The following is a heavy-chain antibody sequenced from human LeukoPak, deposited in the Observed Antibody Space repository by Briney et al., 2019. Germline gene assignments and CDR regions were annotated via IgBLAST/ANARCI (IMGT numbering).Heavy chain of an antibody. D-gene: IGHD2-2*01. CDR3: ARLDCSSTSRYDY. CDR2: ISSSGSTI. J-gene: IGHJ4*02. Sequence: GGSLRLSCAASGFTFSSYEMNWVRQAPGKGLEWVSYISSSGSTIYYADSVKGRFTISRDNAKNSLYLQMNSLRAEDTAVYYCARLDCSSTSRYDYWGQGTLVTVSS. V-gene: IGHV3-48*03. CDR1: GFTFSSYE.